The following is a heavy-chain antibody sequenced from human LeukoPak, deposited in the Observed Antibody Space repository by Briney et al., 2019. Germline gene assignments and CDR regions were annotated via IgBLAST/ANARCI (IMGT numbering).Heavy chain of an antibody. J-gene: IGHJ5*02. CDR3: ARPYYYDSRIDP. CDR2: IFHSGNS. D-gene: IGHD3-22*01. Sequence: SQTLSLTCAVSGDSISSGDYSWSWLRQPPGKGLEWIGYIFHSGNSYYNPSLKSRVTISVDKSKNQLSLKLSSVTAADTAVYYCARPYYYDSRIDPWGQGILVTVSS. CDR1: GDSISSGDYS. V-gene: IGHV4-30-2*05.